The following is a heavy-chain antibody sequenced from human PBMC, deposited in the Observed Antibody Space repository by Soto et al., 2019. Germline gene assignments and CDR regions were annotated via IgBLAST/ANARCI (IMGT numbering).Heavy chain of an antibody. CDR1: GFTFSSYG. J-gene: IGHJ4*02. V-gene: IGHV3-30*18. CDR3: AKDQGGYYFDY. CDR2: ISYDGSNK. Sequence: QVQLVESGGGVVQPGRSLRLSCAASGFTFSSYGMHWVRQAPGKGLEWVAAISYDGSNKYYADSVKGRFTISRDNSKNTLYLQMNSLRAEDTAVYYCAKDQGGYYFDYWGQGTLVTVSS.